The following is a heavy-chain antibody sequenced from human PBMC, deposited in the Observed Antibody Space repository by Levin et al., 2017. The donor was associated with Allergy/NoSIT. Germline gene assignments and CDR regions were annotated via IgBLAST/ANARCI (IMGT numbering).Heavy chain of an antibody. CDR3: ARSDANLGYCSGGSCYGGGWFDP. CDR1: GFSLSTSGMC. J-gene: IGHJ5*02. V-gene: IGHV2-70*01. Sequence: QTLSLTCTFSGFSLSTSGMCVSWIRQPPGKALEWLALIDWDDDKYYSTSLKTRLTISKDTSKNQVVLTMTNMDPVDTATYYCARSDANLGYCSGGSCYGGGWFDPWGQGTLVTVSS. CDR2: IDWDDDK. D-gene: IGHD2-15*01.